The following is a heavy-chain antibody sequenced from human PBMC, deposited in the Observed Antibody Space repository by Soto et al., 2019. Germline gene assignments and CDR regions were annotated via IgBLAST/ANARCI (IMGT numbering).Heavy chain of an antibody. CDR1: GGSISSYY. CDR2: IYYSGST. D-gene: IGHD3-10*01. CDR3: ARSSYYGSGSPDDYFYYMGV. V-gene: IGHV4-59*12. J-gene: IGHJ6*03. Sequence: SETLSLTCTVSGGSISSYYWSWIRQPPGKGLEWIGYIYYSGSTNYNPSLKSRVTISVDTSKNQFSLKLRSVTAADTAVYYCARSSYYGSGSPDDYFYYMGVWGAGTTVTVSS.